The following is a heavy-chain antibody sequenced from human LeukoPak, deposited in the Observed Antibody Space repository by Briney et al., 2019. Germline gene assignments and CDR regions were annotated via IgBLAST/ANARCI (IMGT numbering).Heavy chain of an antibody. Sequence: SETLSLTCTVSGDSITSYYWSWIRQPPGEGLEWIGYFSYSGSTNYNPSLKSRVTISVDRSKNQFSLKLSSVTAADTAVYYCARSDYYGSGRGSFDVWGQGATVSVSS. J-gene: IGHJ6*02. CDR3: ARSDYYGSGRGSFDV. CDR2: FSYSGST. D-gene: IGHD3-10*01. V-gene: IGHV4-59*08. CDR1: GDSITSYY.